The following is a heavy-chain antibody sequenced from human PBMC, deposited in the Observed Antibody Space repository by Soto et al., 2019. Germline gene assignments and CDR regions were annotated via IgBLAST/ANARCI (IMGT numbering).Heavy chain of an antibody. V-gene: IGHV3-23*01. J-gene: IGHJ4*02. CDR2: ISGSGGST. CDR3: AKDEGLVDTANTDY. Sequence: EVQLLESGGGLVQPGGSLRLSCAASGFTFSSYAMSWVRQAPGKGLEWVSAISGSGGSTYYADSVKGRFTSSRDNSKNTLYLQMNSLIAEDTAVYYCAKDEGLVDTANTDYWGQGTLVTVSS. CDR1: GFTFSSYA. D-gene: IGHD5-18*01.